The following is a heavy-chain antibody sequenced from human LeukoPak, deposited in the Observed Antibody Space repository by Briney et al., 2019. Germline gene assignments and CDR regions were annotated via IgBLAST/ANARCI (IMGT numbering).Heavy chain of an antibody. D-gene: IGHD3-10*02. CDR1: GFSFSNYW. CDR3: VRDLRSAVY. V-gene: IGHV3-74*01. Sequence: RGSLRLSCAASGFSFSNYWMHWVRQAPGKGLVWVSRISSDGSDTIYADSVKGRFTMSRDNAKNTLYLQMNSLRAEDTAVYYCVRDLRSAVYWGQGTLVIVSS. J-gene: IGHJ4*02. CDR2: ISSDGSDT.